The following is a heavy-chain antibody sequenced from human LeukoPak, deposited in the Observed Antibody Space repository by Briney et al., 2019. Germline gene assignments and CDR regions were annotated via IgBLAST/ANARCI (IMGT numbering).Heavy chain of an antibody. CDR3: ARYVWSGYPQPPFDY. J-gene: IGHJ4*02. V-gene: IGHV1-69*13. D-gene: IGHD3-3*01. CDR2: IIPIFGTA. CDR1: GGTFSSYA. Sequence: SVKVSCKASGGTFSSYAISWVRQAPGQGLEWMGGIIPIFGTANYAQKFQGRVTITADESTSTAYMELSSLRSEDTAVYYCARYVWSGYPQPPFDYWGQGTLVTVSS.